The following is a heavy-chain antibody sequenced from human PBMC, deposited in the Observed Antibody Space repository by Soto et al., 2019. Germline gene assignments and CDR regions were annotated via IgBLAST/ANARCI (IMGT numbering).Heavy chain of an antibody. V-gene: IGHV3-23*01. Sequence: EVHLLESGGGLVQPGGSLRLSCVASGFTFNIDAMSWVRQAPGKGLEWVSLIRGSGDFTEYAGSVQGRFTISRDNSKNTVSLQMNSLRAEDTAVYYCAKGRETTSIFDYWGQGILVTVAS. CDR2: IRGSGDFT. D-gene: IGHD4-17*01. CDR1: GFTFNIDA. J-gene: IGHJ4*02. CDR3: AKGRETTSIFDY.